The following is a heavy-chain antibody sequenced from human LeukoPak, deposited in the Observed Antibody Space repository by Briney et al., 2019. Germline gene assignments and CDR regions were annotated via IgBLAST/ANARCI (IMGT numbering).Heavy chain of an antibody. CDR2: ISSTGGTI. Sequence: GGSLRLSCTVSGFIFSDFSMSWVRQAPGKGLEWVSYISSTGGTIYYADSVKGRFTISRDNANRSLYLQMSSLRAEDTARYYCARGGRYYLSIWGQGALVTVSS. CDR1: GFIFSDFS. D-gene: IGHD3-10*01. CDR3: ARGGRYYLSI. J-gene: IGHJ4*02. V-gene: IGHV3-11*01.